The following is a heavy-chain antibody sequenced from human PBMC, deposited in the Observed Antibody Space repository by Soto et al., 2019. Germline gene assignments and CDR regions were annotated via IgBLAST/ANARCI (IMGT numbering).Heavy chain of an antibody. V-gene: IGHV1-69*02. J-gene: IGHJ6*02. D-gene: IGHD3-10*01. CDR1: GGTFSSYT. CDR2: IIAILGIA. CDR3: ASLMSSGYYYGMDV. Sequence: QVQLVQSGAEVKKPGSSVKVSCKASGGTFSSYTISWVRQAPGQGLEWMGRIIAILGIANYAQKFQGRVTITADKSTSTANVELSSLRSEDTAVYYCASLMSSGYYYGMDVWGQGTTVTVSS.